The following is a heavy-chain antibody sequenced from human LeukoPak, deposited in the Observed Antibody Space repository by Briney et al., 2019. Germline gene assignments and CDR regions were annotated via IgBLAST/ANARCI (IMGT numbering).Heavy chain of an antibody. V-gene: IGHV4-59*01. CDR1: GGSISSYY. Sequence: SETLSLTCTVSGGSISSYYRSWIRQPPGKGLEWIGYIYNSGSTNYNPSLKSRVTISVDTSKNQFSLKLSSVTAADTAVYYCARVPPYCGGDRYFDYWGQGTLVTVSA. J-gene: IGHJ4*02. CDR2: IYNSGST. CDR3: ARVPPYCGGDRYFDY. D-gene: IGHD2-21*02.